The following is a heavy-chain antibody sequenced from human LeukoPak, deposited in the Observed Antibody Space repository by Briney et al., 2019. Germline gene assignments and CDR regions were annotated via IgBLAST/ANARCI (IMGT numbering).Heavy chain of an antibody. CDR2: IYYTGNT. D-gene: IGHD6-19*01. CDR3: ARGGSGWYFDY. J-gene: IGHJ4*02. Sequence: SETLSLICTVSGGSISSSGYYWGWIRQPPEAGLEWIGNIYYTGNTNYNPSLKSRLTILVDTSKNHFSLKLSAVTAADTAIYSCARGGSGWYFDYWGQGNLVIVS. CDR1: GGSISSSGYY. V-gene: IGHV4-39*07.